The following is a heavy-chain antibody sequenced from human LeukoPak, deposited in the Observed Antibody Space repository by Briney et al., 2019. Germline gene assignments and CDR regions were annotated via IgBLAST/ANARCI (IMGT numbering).Heavy chain of an antibody. CDR3: ARRTYYDFWSGYPNWFDP. Sequence: SETLSLTCTVSGDSISTYYWSWIRQPPGKGLEWIGEINHSGSTNYNPSLKSRVTISVDTSKNQFSLKLSSVTAADTAVYYCARRTYYDFWSGYPNWFDPWGRGTLVTVSS. V-gene: IGHV4-34*01. J-gene: IGHJ5*02. D-gene: IGHD3-3*01. CDR1: GDSISTYY. CDR2: INHSGST.